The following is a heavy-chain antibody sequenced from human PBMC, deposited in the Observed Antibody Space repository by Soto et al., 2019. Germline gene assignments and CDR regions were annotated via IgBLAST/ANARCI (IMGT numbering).Heavy chain of an antibody. D-gene: IGHD3-10*01. J-gene: IGHJ3*02. CDR1: GGPLSDHG. V-gene: IGHV1-69*06. CDR2: TITVFITA. CDR3: VRGVYGSDNSYAGLSDFDT. Sequence: QVQLEQSGAEVQKPGSSGKISCKASGGPLSDHGVSGLRQAHGQGLEGLGGTITVFITATYAPKFQGSVTIAADKSTNIADVELGIRRPESTDSYLYVRGVYGSDNSYAGLSDFDTWGQGTLVIVSS.